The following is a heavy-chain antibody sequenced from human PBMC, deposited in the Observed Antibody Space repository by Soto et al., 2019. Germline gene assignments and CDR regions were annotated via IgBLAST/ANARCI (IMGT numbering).Heavy chain of an antibody. V-gene: IGHV4-59*08. J-gene: IGHJ5*02. Sequence: PSETLSLTCIVSGGSISSDYWTWIRQPPGRGLEWIGYIYYSGSTNYNPSLKSRVTISIDTSKNQFSLKLSSVTAADTAVYYCARSMANWFDPWGQGTPVTVSS. CDR1: GGSISSDY. D-gene: IGHD2-8*01. CDR2: IYYSGST. CDR3: ARSMANWFDP.